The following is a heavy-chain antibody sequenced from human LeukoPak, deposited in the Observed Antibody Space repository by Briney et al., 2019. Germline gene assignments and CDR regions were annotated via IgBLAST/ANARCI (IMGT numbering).Heavy chain of an antibody. Sequence: GGSLRLSCAASGFTFSDHYVDWVRQAPGKGLEWVGRTRKRANSYTTEYAASVRGRFTISRDDSKNSLSLQMNSLKAEDTAVYYCARVGSYYDMDVWGQGTTVTVSS. CDR3: ARVGSYYDMDV. J-gene: IGHJ6*02. D-gene: IGHD3-10*01. CDR1: GFTFSDHY. CDR2: TRKRANSYTT. V-gene: IGHV3-72*01.